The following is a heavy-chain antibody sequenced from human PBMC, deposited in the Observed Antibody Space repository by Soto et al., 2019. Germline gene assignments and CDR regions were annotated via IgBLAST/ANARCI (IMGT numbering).Heavy chain of an antibody. CDR3: ARTPRAQMIVLEAATRFDY. CDR1: GYTFTTYG. CDR2: ISPYNGDR. Sequence: QVQLVQSGAEVKRPGASLKVSCKASGYTFTTYGINWVRQAPGQGLEWMGWISPYNGDRNYAQNFQGRVILTTDTSTSTAYMELRSLTSDDTAVYYCARTPRAQMIVLEAATRFDYWGQGTLVTVSS. J-gene: IGHJ4*02. V-gene: IGHV1-18*04. D-gene: IGHD2-15*01.